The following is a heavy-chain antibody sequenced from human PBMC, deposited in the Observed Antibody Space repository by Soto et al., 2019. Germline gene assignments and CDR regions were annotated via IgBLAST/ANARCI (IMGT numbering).Heavy chain of an antibody. D-gene: IGHD3-3*01. CDR3: ARGTYDFWSGYYFA. CDR2: ISAYNGNT. J-gene: IGHJ5*02. Sequence: GASVKVSCKASGYTFTSYGISWVRQAPGQGLEWMGWISAYNGNTNYAQKLQGRVTMTTDTSTSTAYMELRSQRSDDTAVYYCARGTYDFWSGYYFAWGQGTLVTVSS. V-gene: IGHV1-18*01. CDR1: GYTFTSYG.